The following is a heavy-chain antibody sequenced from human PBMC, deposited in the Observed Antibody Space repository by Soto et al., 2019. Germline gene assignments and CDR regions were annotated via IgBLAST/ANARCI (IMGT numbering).Heavy chain of an antibody. CDR2: IHHSGRT. Sequence: QVHLQESGPGLVKPAETLSLTCAISGASTYTNDWWIWLRQPPGKGLEWIAEIHHSGRTNYNASFMGRASMSVDNSKNQFSLNLGSVTAADTAIYYCARARLRNVWAFDYWGQGTLVTVSS. V-gene: IGHV4-4*02. CDR1: GASTYTNDW. D-gene: IGHD7-27*01. J-gene: IGHJ4*02. CDR3: ARARLRNVWAFDY.